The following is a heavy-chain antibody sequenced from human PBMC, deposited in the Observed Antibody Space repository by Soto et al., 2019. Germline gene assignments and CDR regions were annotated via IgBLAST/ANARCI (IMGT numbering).Heavy chain of an antibody. CDR3: ARRRYSGYVFYYGMDV. J-gene: IGHJ6*02. Sequence: PSETLSLTFTVSGGSNSSDYWSWIRQPPGKGLEWIGYIYYSGSTNYNPSLKSRVTISVDTSKNQFSLKLSSVTAADTAVYYCARRRYSGYVFYYGMDVWCQVTTFSVSS. CDR1: GGSNSSDY. D-gene: IGHD5-12*01. CDR2: IYYSGST. V-gene: IGHV4-59*08.